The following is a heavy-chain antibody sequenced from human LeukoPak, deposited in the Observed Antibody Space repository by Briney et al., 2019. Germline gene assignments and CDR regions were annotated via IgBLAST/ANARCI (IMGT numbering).Heavy chain of an antibody. V-gene: IGHV3-7*01. Sequence: GGSLRLSCAASGFTFNSYWMSWVRQAPGKGLEWVAYIDPDGSEKHYGDSVKGRFTTSRDNAKNSLYLQMNSLRAEDTAIYYCARIYYFGDNNWRYFDNWGQGTLVTVSS. D-gene: IGHD3-10*01. CDR1: GFTFNSYW. J-gene: IGHJ4*02. CDR3: ARIYYFGDNNWRYFDN. CDR2: IDPDGSEK.